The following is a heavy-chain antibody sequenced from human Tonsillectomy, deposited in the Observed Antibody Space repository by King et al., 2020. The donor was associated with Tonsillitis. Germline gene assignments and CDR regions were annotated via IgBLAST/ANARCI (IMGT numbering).Heavy chain of an antibody. CDR3: ARLTAGFDY. J-gene: IGHJ4*02. Sequence: VQLVESGGGLVKPGGSLRLSCAASVFTFSNNYRSWILQAPGKGLEWVSYINSSGSTMYYADSVKGRITISRDNPKNSLHLQMNSLRAEDTAVYYCARLTAGFDYWGQGTLVTVSS. CDR1: VFTFSNNY. D-gene: IGHD2-21*02. CDR2: INSSGSTM. V-gene: IGHV3-11*01.